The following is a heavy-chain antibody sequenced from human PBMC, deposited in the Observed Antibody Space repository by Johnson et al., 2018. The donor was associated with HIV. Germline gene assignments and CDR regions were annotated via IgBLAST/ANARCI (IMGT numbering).Heavy chain of an antibody. D-gene: IGHD6-13*01. CDR2: INWNGGNT. J-gene: IGHJ1*01. Sequence: VQLVESGGGVVRPGGSLRVSCAASGFTFDDYGMSWVRQAPGKGLEWVSGINWNGGNTGYADSVKGRFIISRDNAKNSLYLQMNVLLCKRARFSSIAAGFCPASSVLELGDNVRGLLGLRWAMWG. V-gene: IGHV3-20*01. CDR3: AAGFCPASSVLELGDNVRGLLGLRWAM. CDR1: GFTFDDYG.